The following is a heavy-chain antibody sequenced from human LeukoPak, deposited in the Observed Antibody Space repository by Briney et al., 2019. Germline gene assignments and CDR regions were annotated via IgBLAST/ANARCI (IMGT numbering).Heavy chain of an antibody. J-gene: IGHJ4*02. CDR2: ISGSGGST. CDR1: GFTFSSYA. V-gene: IGHV3-23*01. CDR3: AKATRRRHIVVVTAILAPDY. D-gene: IGHD2-21*02. Sequence: HSGGSLRLSCAASGFTFSSYAMSWVRQAPGKGLEWVSAISGSGGSTYYADSVKGRFTFSRDNSKNTLYLQMNSLRAEDTAVYYCAKATRRRHIVVVTAILAPDYWGQGTLVTVSS.